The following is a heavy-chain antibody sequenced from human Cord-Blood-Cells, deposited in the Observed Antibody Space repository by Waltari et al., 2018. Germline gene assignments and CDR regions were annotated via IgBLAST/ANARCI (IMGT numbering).Heavy chain of an antibody. CDR2: INHSGST. Sequence: LTCAVYGGSFSGYYWSWIRQPPGKGLEWIGEINHSGSTNYNPSLKSRVTISVDTSKNQFSLKLSSVTAADTAVYYCAREGSMVRGVITWFDPWGQGTLVTVSS. V-gene: IGHV4-34*01. J-gene: IGHJ5*02. D-gene: IGHD3-10*01. CDR3: AREGSMVRGVITWFDP. CDR1: GGSFSGYY.